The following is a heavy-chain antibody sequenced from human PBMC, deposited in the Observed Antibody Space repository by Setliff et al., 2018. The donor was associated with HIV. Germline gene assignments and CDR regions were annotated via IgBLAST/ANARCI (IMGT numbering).Heavy chain of an antibody. CDR3: ATLDHSGGNFLAY. Sequence: PSETLSLTCTVSGGSVNDFYCNWIRQPPGKGPEWIGYIHSSGSTIYNPSLKSRITISLDTSKEQLSLELSSATAADAAVYYCATLDHSGGNFLAYWGQGSLVTVSS. J-gene: IGHJ4*02. CDR2: IHSSGST. V-gene: IGHV4-4*09. CDR1: GGSVNDFY. D-gene: IGHD2-21*02.